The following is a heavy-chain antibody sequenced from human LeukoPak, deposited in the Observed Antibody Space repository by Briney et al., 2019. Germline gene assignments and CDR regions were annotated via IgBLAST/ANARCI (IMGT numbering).Heavy chain of an antibody. CDR3: ATAGYRSSTSCYNFDP. CDR2: IIPILGIA. Sequence: SVKVSCKASGGTFSSYTISWVRQAPGQGLEWMGRIIPILGIANYAQKFQGRVTITADKSTSTAYMELSSLRSEDTAVYYCATAGYRSSTSCYNFDPWGQGTLVTVSS. J-gene: IGHJ5*02. D-gene: IGHD2-2*01. V-gene: IGHV1-69*02. CDR1: GGTFSSYT.